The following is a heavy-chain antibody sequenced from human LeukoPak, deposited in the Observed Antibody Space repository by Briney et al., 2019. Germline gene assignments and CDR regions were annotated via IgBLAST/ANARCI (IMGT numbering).Heavy chain of an antibody. CDR1: GYTFSTYG. V-gene: IGHV1-18*01. Sequence: ASVKVSCKASGYTFSTYGITWVRQAPGQGLEWMGWINTYNGNTKYAQNLQGRVTMTTDTSTSTAYMELSSLRSEDTAVYYCARDPDDSSGYDAFDIWGQGTMVTVSS. J-gene: IGHJ3*02. CDR3: ARDPDDSSGYDAFDI. CDR2: INTYNGNT. D-gene: IGHD3-22*01.